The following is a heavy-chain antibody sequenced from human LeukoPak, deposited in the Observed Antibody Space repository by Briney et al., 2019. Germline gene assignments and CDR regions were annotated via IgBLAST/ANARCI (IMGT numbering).Heavy chain of an antibody. CDR2: IYSGGST. D-gene: IGHD2-15*01. J-gene: IGHJ6*02. Sequence: GGSLRLSCAASGFTVSSNYMSRVRQAPGKGLEWVSVIYSGGSTYYADSVKGRFTISRDNSKNTLYLQMNSLRAEDTAVYYCAREGGGYCSGGSCYAYYYYGMDVWGQGTTVTVSS. V-gene: IGHV3-53*01. CDR3: AREGGGYCSGGSCYAYYYYGMDV. CDR1: GFTVSSNY.